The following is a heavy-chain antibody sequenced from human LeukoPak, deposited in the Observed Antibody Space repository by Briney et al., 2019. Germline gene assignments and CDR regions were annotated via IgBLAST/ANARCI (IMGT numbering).Heavy chain of an antibody. V-gene: IGHV1-18*01. CDR1: GYTFTNYD. J-gene: IGHJ5*02. Sequence: GASVKVSCKASGYTFTNYDITWVRQAPGQGLEWMGWNSAYNGNTNYAQKLQGRVTMTTDTSTNTAYMELRSLRSDDTAVYYCARAIVGATISFDPWGQGTLVTVSS. D-gene: IGHD1-26*01. CDR2: NSAYNGNT. CDR3: ARAIVGATISFDP.